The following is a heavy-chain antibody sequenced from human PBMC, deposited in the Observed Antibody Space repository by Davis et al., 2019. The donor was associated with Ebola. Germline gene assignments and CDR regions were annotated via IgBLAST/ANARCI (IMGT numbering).Heavy chain of an antibody. Sequence: SETLSLTCTVSGGSISSGGYYWSWIRQHPGKGLEWIGYIYYSGSTYYNPSLKSRVTISVDTSKNQFSLKLSSVTAADTAVYYCARAGVTIFGVVVYYYGMDVWGQGTTVTVSS. CDR3: ARAGVTIFGVVVYYYGMDV. V-gene: IGHV4-31*03. J-gene: IGHJ6*02. D-gene: IGHD3-3*01. CDR2: IYYSGST. CDR1: GGSISSGGYY.